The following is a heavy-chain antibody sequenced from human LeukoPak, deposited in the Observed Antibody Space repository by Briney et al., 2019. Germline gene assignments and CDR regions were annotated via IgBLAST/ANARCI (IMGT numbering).Heavy chain of an antibody. J-gene: IGHJ4*02. Sequence: AGGSLRLSCAASGFTFSSYGMHWVRQAPGKGLEWVAFIRYDGSNKYYADSVKGRFTISRDNSKNTLYLQMNSLRAEDTAVYYCAKDTFRVGAIDYWGQGTLVTVSS. D-gene: IGHD1-26*01. CDR2: IRYDGSNK. CDR1: GFTFSSYG. CDR3: AKDTFRVGAIDY. V-gene: IGHV3-30*02.